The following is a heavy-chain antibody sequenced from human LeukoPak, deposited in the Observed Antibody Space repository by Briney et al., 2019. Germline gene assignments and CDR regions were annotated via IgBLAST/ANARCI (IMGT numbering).Heavy chain of an antibody. CDR2: INSEGINT. J-gene: IGHJ5*02. V-gene: IGHV3-74*01. CDR3: ARDLGQYYDTSDNWFDP. Sequence: PGGSRRLACAAAGFTFSNYCMHWVRQAPGKGLVWVSRINSEGINTSYADSVKGRFTISRDNAKNTLNLQMNSLRAEDTAVYYCARDLGQYYDTSDNWFDPWGQGTLVTVSS. CDR1: GFTFSNYC. D-gene: IGHD3-22*01.